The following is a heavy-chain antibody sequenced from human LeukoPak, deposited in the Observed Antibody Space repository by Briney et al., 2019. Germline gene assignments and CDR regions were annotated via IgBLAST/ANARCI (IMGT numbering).Heavy chain of an antibody. J-gene: IGHJ6*02. CDR1: GGSISSYY. V-gene: IGHV4-59*01. D-gene: IGHD4-11*01. Sequence: SETLSLTCTVSGGSISSYYWSWIRQPPGKGLEWIGYIYYSGSTNYNPSLKSRVTISVDTSKNQFSLKLSSVTAADTAVYCCAREYSNYVPWYGMDVWGQGTTVTVSS. CDR3: AREYSNYVPWYGMDV. CDR2: IYYSGST.